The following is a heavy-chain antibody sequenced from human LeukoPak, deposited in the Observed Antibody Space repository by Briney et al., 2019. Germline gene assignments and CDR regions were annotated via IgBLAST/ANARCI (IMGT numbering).Heavy chain of an antibody. J-gene: IGHJ4*02. D-gene: IGHD6-19*01. Sequence: GGSLRLSCAASGFTFSDFYMSWVRQAPGKGLEWLSYISSSSSNANYADSVKGRFTISRDNAKNSLYLQLNSLRAEDTAVYYCARRSVSGTWDFDYWGQGTLVTVSS. CDR1: GFTFSDFY. CDR2: ISSSSSNA. CDR3: ARRSVSGTWDFDY. V-gene: IGHV3-11*03.